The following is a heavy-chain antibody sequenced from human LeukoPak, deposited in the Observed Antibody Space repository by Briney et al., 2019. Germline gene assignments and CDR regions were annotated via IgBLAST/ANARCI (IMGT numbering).Heavy chain of an antibody. CDR1: GGSISRGSYY. D-gene: IGHD3-22*01. CDR2: IYNSGST. CDR3: ARAYDSSGYPLDY. J-gene: IGHJ4*02. V-gene: IGHV4-61*02. Sequence: PSETLSLTCVVSGGSISRGSYYWNWIRQPAGKGLEWMGRIYNSGSTNYNPSLKSRVTISVDTSRNQLSLQLTSVTAADTAVYYCARAYDSSGYPLDYWGQGTLVTVSS.